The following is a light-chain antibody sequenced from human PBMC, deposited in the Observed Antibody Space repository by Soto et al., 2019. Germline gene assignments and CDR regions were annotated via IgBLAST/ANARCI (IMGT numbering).Light chain of an antibody. CDR2: DAS. J-gene: IGKJ1*01. V-gene: IGKV1-5*01. CDR3: QQYNSYSPWT. Sequence: DIQMTQSPSTLSASVGDRVTITCRASQSISSWLAWYQQKPGKAPKLLIYDASSLESGVPSRFSGSGSGTEFTLTISSLQPDDFAPYYCQQYNSYSPWTFGQGTKVGIK. CDR1: QSISSW.